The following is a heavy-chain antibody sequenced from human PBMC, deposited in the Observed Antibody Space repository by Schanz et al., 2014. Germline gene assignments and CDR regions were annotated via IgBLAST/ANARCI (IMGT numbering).Heavy chain of an antibody. J-gene: IGHJ4*02. CDR2: INTGSNYI. CDR3: ARVDSSGYFFDN. CDR1: GFTFSSYA. Sequence: EVQLAESGGGLVQPGGSLRLSCAASGFTFSSYAMSWVRQAPGKGLEWISFINTGSNYINYADSVKGRFTISRDNTKNSLFLQLNSLRADDTAVYYCARVDSSGYFFDNWGQGTRVTVSS. V-gene: IGHV3-21*04. D-gene: IGHD3-22*01.